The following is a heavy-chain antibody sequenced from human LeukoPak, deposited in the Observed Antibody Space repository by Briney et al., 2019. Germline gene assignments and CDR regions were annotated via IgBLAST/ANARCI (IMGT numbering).Heavy chain of an antibody. CDR2: ISYDGSNK. V-gene: IGHV3-30*04. CDR3: ARDRLRSTTVTTCLGY. J-gene: IGHJ4*02. CDR1: GLTFSSYA. Sequence: GRSLRLSCAASGLTFSSYAMHWVRQAPGKGLEWVAVISYDGSNKYYADSVKGRFTISRDNSKNTLYLQMNSLRAEDTAVYYCARDRLRSTTVTTCLGYWGQGTLVTVSS. D-gene: IGHD4-17*01.